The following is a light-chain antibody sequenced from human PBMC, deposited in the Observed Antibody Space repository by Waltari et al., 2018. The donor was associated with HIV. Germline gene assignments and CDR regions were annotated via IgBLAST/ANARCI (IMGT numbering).Light chain of an antibody. CDR2: GNN. J-gene: IGLJ3*02. CDR3: ATWDDSLNSPV. V-gene: IGLV1-44*01. CDR1: SSNIGSYH. Sequence: QSVLTKSPSASGTPGQRVTISCSGGSSNIGSYHVSWYQQFPGTAPNRLIYGNNQRPSGVPDRFSGSNSGTSASLAISGLQSEDESDYYFATWDDSLNSPVFGGGTKLTVL.